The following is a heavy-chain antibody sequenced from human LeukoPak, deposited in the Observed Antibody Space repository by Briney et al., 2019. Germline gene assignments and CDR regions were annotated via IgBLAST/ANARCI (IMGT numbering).Heavy chain of an antibody. CDR3: ASYATPEQWLVPRFTYYCMDV. D-gene: IGHD6-19*01. CDR1: GYTFTGYY. V-gene: IGHV1-2*02. J-gene: IGHJ6*03. CDR2: INPNSGGT. Sequence: GASVKVSCKASGYTFTGYYMHWVRRAPGQGLEWMGWINPNSGGTNYAQKFQGRVTMTRDTSISTAYMELSRLRSDDTAVYYCASYATPEQWLVPRFTYYCMDVWGKGTTVTVSS.